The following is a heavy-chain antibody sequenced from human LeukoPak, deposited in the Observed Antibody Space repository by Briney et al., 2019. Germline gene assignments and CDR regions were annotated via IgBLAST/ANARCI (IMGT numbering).Heavy chain of an antibody. D-gene: IGHD6-13*01. Sequence: GGSLRLSCAASGFTFSSYSMNWVRQAPGKGLEWVSSISSSSSYIYYADSVKGRFTISRDNAKNSLYLQMNSLRAEDTAVYYCARDSIEAAAIPYNMDVWGKGTTVTVSS. CDR3: ARDSIEAAAIPYNMDV. CDR1: GFTFSSYS. J-gene: IGHJ6*03. V-gene: IGHV3-21*01. CDR2: ISSSSSYI.